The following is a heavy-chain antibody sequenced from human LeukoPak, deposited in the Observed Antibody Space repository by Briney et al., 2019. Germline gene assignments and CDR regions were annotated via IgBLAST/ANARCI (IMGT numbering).Heavy chain of an antibody. V-gene: IGHV3-7*01. CDR3: ARGIVVVAGASDHFDY. CDR1: GFTFSSFW. Sequence: GGSLRLSCVASGFTFSSFWMNWVRQAPGKGLERVSTISPDGSEKYYVDSVKGRFTISRDNAKTSLYLQLNSLRADDTALYFCARGIVVVAGASDHFDYWGQGTLITVSS. J-gene: IGHJ4*02. CDR2: ISPDGSEK. D-gene: IGHD2-15*01.